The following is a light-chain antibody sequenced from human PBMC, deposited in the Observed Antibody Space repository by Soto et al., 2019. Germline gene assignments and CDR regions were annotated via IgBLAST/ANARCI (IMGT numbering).Light chain of an antibody. CDR2: DAS. CDR3: QQYDSYPWT. J-gene: IGKJ1*01. Sequence: DIQMTQSPSTLSASVGDRVTITCRASQNIRRWLAWYQQKPGKAPNLLIYDASTLENGVPSRFSGSGSGTEFTLTISSLQSDDFAAYYRQQYDSYPWTFGQGTKVDIK. CDR1: QNIRRW. V-gene: IGKV1-5*01.